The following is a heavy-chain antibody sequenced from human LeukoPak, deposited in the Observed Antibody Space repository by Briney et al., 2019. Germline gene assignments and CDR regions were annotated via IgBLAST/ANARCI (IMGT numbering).Heavy chain of an antibody. D-gene: IGHD3-3*01. CDR3: ARDGKGYYDFWSGYSHDAFDI. V-gene: IGHV3-66*02. CDR2: IDSGGST. Sequence: GGSLRLSCAASGFTVSSNYMSWVRQAPGKGLEWVSVIDSGGSTYYADSVKGRFTISRDNSKNTLYLQMNSLRAEDTAVYYCARDGKGYYDFWSGYSHDAFDIWGQGTMVTVSS. CDR1: GFTVSSNY. J-gene: IGHJ3*02.